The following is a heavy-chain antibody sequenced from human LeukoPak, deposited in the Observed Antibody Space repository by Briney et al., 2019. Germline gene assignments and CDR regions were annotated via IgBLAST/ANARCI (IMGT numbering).Heavy chain of an antibody. CDR1: GFTFSSYS. D-gene: IGHD5-12*01. CDR2: ISSSSSYI. Sequence: GGSLRLSCAASGFTFSSYSMNWVRQAPGKGLDWVSSISSSSSYIYYADSVKGRFTISRDNAKNSLYLQMNSLRAEDTAVYYCARDQVYSGYDFFDYWGQGTLVTVSS. CDR3: ARDQVYSGYDFFDY. V-gene: IGHV3-21*01. J-gene: IGHJ4*02.